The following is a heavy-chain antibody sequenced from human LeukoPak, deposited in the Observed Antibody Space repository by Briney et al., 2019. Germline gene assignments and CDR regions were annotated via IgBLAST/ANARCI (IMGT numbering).Heavy chain of an antibody. CDR3: ATSIGYSGYNWYFDL. V-gene: IGHV1-24*01. J-gene: IGHJ2*01. D-gene: IGHD5-12*01. Sequence: GASVEVSCKVSGYTLTELSMHWVRQAPGKGLEWMGGFDPEDGETIYAQKFQGRVTMTEDTSTDTAYMELSSLGSEDTAVYYCATSIGYSGYNWYFDLWGRGTLVTVSS. CDR2: FDPEDGET. CDR1: GYTLTELS.